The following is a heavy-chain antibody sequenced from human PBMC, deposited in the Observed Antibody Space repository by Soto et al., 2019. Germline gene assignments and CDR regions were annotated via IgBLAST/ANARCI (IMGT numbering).Heavy chain of an antibody. Sequence: QVQLQESGPGLVKPSETLSLTCTVSGGSVNSGSYYWTWIRQPPGKGLEWIGYLYSNTNTNYTPSLKSRVTISVDTSKNQFSLKLSSVTAADTAVYYCARTYCTTTSCQAHGMDVWGQGTTVTVSS. CDR3: ARTYCTTTSCQAHGMDV. J-gene: IGHJ6*02. D-gene: IGHD2-2*01. V-gene: IGHV4-61*01. CDR1: GGSVNSGSYY. CDR2: LYSNTNT.